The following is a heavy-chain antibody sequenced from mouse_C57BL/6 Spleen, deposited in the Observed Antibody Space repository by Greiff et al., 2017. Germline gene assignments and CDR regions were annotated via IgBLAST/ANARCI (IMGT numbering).Heavy chain of an antibody. CDR1: GYSITSGYD. CDR3: ARTRYYYGSAWFAY. CDR2: ISYSGST. V-gene: IGHV3-1*01. D-gene: IGHD1-1*01. Sequence: DVKLQESGPGMVKPSQSLSLTCTVTGYSITSGYDWHWIRHFPGNKLEWMGYISYSGSTNYNPSLKSRIPITHDTSKNHFFLKLNSVTTEDTATCYCARTRYYYGSAWFAYWGQGTLVTVSA. J-gene: IGHJ3*01.